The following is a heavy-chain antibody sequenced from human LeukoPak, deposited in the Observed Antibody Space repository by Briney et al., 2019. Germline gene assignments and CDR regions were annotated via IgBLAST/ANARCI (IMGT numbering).Heavy chain of an antibody. CDR3: ARVGPLGYYYYGMDV. Sequence: SETLSPTCTVSGGSISSYYWSWIRQPPGKGLEWIGYIYYSGSTNYNPSLKSRVTISVDTSKNQFSLKLSSVTAADTAVYYCARVGPLGYYYYGMDVWGQGTTVTVSS. CDR1: GGSISSYY. J-gene: IGHJ6*02. V-gene: IGHV4-59*01. CDR2: IYYSGST.